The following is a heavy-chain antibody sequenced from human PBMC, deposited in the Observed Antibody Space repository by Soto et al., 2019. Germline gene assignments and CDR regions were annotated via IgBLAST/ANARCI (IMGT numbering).Heavy chain of an antibody. CDR1: GYTFTSYG. CDR3: AGDHSGNPFY. D-gene: IGHD1-26*01. Sequence: QVQLVQSGAEVKKPGASVKVSCKASGYTFTSYGISWVRQAPGQGLEWMGWISAYNGNTNYAQKLQGRVTMTTDTTTSKDFMEVRSLGSDDTAVYYCAGDHSGNPFYWGQGTLVTVSS. J-gene: IGHJ4*02. CDR2: ISAYNGNT. V-gene: IGHV1-18*01.